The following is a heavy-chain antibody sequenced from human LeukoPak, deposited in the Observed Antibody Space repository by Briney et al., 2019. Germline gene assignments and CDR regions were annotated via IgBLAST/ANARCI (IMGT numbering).Heavy chain of an antibody. J-gene: IGHJ3*02. CDR3: ASDILTGRDAFDI. CDR2: IWYDGSNR. D-gene: IGHD3-9*01. V-gene: IGHV3-33*08. Sequence: PGRSLRLSCAASGFTFSSYGMHWVRQAPGKGLEWVAVIWYDGSNRYYADSVKGRFTISRDNTKNTLYLQMNSQRAEDTGAYYCASDILTGRDAFDIWGQGTMVTVSS. CDR1: GFTFSSYG.